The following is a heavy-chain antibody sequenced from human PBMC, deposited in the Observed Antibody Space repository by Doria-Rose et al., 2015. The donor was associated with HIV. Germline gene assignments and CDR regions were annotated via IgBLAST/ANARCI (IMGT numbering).Heavy chain of an antibody. D-gene: IGHD3-3*01. V-gene: IGHV1-69*02. CDR2: IIPVLGIR. J-gene: IGHJ4*02. Sequence: KASGGTFSRYPISWVRQAPGQGLEWMGRIIPVLGIRNYAQKFQGRVTITADESTSTAYIELSNLRSEDTAVYYCATTWSGYYLDYWGQGTLVTVSS. CDR1: GGTFSRYP. CDR3: ATTWSGYYLDY.